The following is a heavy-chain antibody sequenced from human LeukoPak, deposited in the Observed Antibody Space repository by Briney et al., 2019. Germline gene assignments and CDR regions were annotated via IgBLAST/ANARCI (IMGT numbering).Heavy chain of an antibody. CDR1: GGSINRGSFY. V-gene: IGHV4-61*09. J-gene: IGHJ6*03. Sequence: PSETLSLTCTVSGGSINRGSFYWSWIRQTAGRGLEWIGHIYTSGTTNYNPSLKSRATISVDTAKNQFSLILTSVTAADAAVYYCARVGSCSGGRCGHPSDYLYYYYMDVWGKGTTVTVSS. CDR2: IYTSGTT. D-gene: IGHD2-15*01. CDR3: ARVGSCSGGRCGHPSDYLYYYYMDV.